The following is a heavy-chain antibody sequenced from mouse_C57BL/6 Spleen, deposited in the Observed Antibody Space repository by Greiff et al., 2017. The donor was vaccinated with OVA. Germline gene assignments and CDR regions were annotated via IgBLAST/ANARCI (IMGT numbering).Heavy chain of an antibody. CDR2: INPNNGGT. CDR3: ARSGGVYDYEYYFDY. Sequence: VQLQQSGPELVKPGASVKISCKASGYTFTDYYMNWVKQSHGKSLEWIGDINPNNGGTSYNQKFKGKATLTVDKSSSTAYMELRSLTSEDSAVYYCARSGGVYDYEYYFDYWGQGTTLTVSS. D-gene: IGHD2-4*01. CDR1: GYTFTDYY. J-gene: IGHJ2*01. V-gene: IGHV1-26*01.